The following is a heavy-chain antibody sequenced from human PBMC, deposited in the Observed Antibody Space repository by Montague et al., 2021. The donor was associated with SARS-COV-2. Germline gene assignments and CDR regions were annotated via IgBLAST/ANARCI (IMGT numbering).Heavy chain of an antibody. J-gene: IGHJ6*02. D-gene: IGHD6-13*01. Sequence: SETLSLTCTVSGGSISSSSYYWGWIRQPPGKGLEWIGSIYYSGGTYYNPSLKSRVTISVDTSKDQFSLKLSSVTAADTAVYYCARGGRQQLVRLSAMDVWGQGTTGTVSS. CDR2: IYYSGGT. V-gene: IGHV4-39*07. CDR1: GGSISSSSYY. CDR3: ARGGRQQLVRLSAMDV.